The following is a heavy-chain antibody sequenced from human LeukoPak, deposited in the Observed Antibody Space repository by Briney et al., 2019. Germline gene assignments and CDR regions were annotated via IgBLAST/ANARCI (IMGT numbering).Heavy chain of an antibody. J-gene: IGHJ6*02. CDR1: GFTFSNYW. CDR3: ARSRAAVVMGELIPSFYYGMDV. Sequence: PGGSLRLSCAASGFTFSNYWMNWVRQVPGKGLEWVATIKQDGGERYYVDSVEGRFTISRDNGKTSVYLQVNSLRADDTAVYYCARSRAAVVMGELIPSFYYGMDVWGQGTTVTVSS. D-gene: IGHD3-16*01. CDR2: IKQDGGER. V-gene: IGHV3-7*03.